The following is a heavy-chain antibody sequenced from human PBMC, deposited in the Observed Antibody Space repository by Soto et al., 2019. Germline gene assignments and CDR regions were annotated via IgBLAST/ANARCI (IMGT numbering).Heavy chain of an antibody. CDR3: AGLASGSGFPYLRTPVNY. V-gene: IGHV4-39*01. D-gene: IGHD3-22*01. J-gene: IGHJ4*02. Sequence: SETLSLTCTVSGGSISSSSYYWGWIRQPPGKGLEWIGSIYYSGSTYYNPSLKSRVTISVDTSKNQFSLKLSSVTAVDTAVYYCAGLASGSGFPYLRTPVNYWGQGTLVTVSS. CDR1: GGSISSSSYY. CDR2: IYYSGST.